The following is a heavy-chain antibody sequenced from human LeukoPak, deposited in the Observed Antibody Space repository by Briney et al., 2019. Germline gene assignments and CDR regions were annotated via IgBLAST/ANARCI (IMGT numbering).Heavy chain of an antibody. J-gene: IGHJ2*01. CDR3: ARGFHYGDYGVYFDL. CDR1: GGSISSGGYS. D-gene: IGHD4-17*01. V-gene: IGHV4-30-2*01. Sequence: SQTLSLTCAVSGGSISSGGYSWSWIRQPPGKGLEWIGYIYHSGSTYYNPSLKSRVAISVDRSKNQFSLKLSSVTAADTAAYYCARGFHYGDYGVYFDLWGRGTLVTVSS. CDR2: IYHSGST.